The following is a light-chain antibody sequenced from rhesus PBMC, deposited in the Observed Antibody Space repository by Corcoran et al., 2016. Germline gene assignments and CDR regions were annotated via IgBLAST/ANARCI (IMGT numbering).Light chain of an antibody. J-gene: IGKJ4*01. Sequence: DIQMSQSPSSLSASVGDKVTISCRASQDISNALAWYQQKQGKAPKPLIYATSNLGSGVPSRFSGSRSGTDFTITISSLQPEDFATYCSQQGYNSPLTFGGGTKVEIK. CDR1: QDISNA. CDR3: QQGYNSPLT. CDR2: ATS. V-gene: IGKV1-33*01.